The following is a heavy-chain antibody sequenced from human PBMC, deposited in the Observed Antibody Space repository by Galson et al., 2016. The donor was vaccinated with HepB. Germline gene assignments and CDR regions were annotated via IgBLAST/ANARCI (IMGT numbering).Heavy chain of an antibody. J-gene: IGHJ4*02. CDR2: ISHDGKNK. CDR1: GFMFRSYA. Sequence: SLRLSCAASGFMFRSYALHWVRQAPGKGLEWVAVISHDGKNKYYADSVRGRFTISRDNSNNRRYLQMDSLRTDDTSLYYWARGGWTTFYDYWGGLAGGCDFWGQGTLVAVSS. D-gene: IGHD3-3*01. V-gene: IGHV3-30*04. CDR3: ARGGWTTFYDYWGGLAGGCDF.